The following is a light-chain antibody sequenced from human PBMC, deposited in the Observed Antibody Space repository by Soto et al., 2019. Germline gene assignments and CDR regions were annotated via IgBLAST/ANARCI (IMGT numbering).Light chain of an antibody. J-gene: IGKJ1*01. CDR2: KVS. CDR1: QSLVHSYGNTY. V-gene: IGKV2-30*02. Sequence: DVVMTQSPLSLPVTLGQPASISCRSRQSLVHSYGNTYLNWFQQRPGQSPRRLIYKVSNRDYGVPDRFSGSGSGTDFTLIISRVEAEDVGIYYCLQGTRWPWTFGQGTKVEI. CDR3: LQGTRWPWT.